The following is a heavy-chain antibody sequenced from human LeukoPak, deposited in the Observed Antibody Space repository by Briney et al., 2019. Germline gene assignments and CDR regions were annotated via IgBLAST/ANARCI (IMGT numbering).Heavy chain of an antibody. CDR2: ISGSGGST. CDR1: GFTFSSYA. CDR3: AKNGGITMIVVVISFDY. J-gene: IGHJ4*02. D-gene: IGHD3-22*01. V-gene: IGHV3-23*01. Sequence: GGSLRLSCAASGFTFSSYAMSWVRQAPGKGLEWVSAISGSGGSTYYADSVKGRFTISRDNSKNTLYLQMNSLRAEDTAVYYCAKNGGITMIVVVISFDYWGQGTLVTVSS.